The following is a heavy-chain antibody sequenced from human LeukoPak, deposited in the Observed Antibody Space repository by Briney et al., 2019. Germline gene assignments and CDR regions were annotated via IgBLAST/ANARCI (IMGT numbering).Heavy chain of an antibody. Sequence: GGSLRLSCAASGFAFSTYWMHWVRQAPGKGPVWVSRISPDGRDTTYADSVKGRFTISRDNSKNTLYLQMDSLRGEDTAVYYCAKDPYRVIVATGNYLDPWGQGTLVTVSS. CDR3: AKDPYRVIVATGNYLDP. CDR1: GFAFSTYW. D-gene: IGHD2-21*01. CDR2: ISPDGRDT. V-gene: IGHV3-74*01. J-gene: IGHJ5*02.